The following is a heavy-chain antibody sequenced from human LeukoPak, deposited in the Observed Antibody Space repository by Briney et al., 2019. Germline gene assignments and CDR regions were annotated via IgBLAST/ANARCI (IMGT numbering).Heavy chain of an antibody. Sequence: ASVKVSCKASGYTFTGYYMHWVRQAPGQGLEWMGWINPNSGGTNYAQKFQGRVTMTRDTSISTAYMELSRLRSDDTAVYYCARGDIVVGGTWFDPWGQGTLVTVSS. CDR1: GYTFTGYY. V-gene: IGHV1-2*02. D-gene: IGHD2-15*01. CDR2: INPNSGGT. J-gene: IGHJ5*02. CDR3: ARGDIVVGGTWFDP.